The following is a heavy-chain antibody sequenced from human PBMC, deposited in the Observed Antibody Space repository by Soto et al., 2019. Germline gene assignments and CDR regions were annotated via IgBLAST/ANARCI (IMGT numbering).Heavy chain of an antibody. CDR3: AKFDLWTTYSDY. Sequence: GGSLRLSCAASGFTFSSYGMHWVRQAPGNGLEWVAVISYDGSYKYYADSVKGRFTISRDNSKNTLYLQMNSLRAEDTAVYFCAKFDLWTTYSDYWGQGTLVTVSS. J-gene: IGHJ4*02. CDR2: ISYDGSYK. CDR1: GFTFSSYG. D-gene: IGHD3-9*01. V-gene: IGHV3-30*18.